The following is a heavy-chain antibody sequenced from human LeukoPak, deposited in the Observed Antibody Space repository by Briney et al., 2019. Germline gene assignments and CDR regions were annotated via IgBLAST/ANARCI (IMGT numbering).Heavy chain of an antibody. V-gene: IGHV1-18*01. D-gene: IGHD5-12*01. CDR2: ISAYNGNT. CDR1: GYTFTRYG. Sequence: ASVKVSCKASGYTFTRYGISWVRQAPGQGLEWMGWISAYNGNTNYAQKLQGRVTMTTDTSTSTAYMELRSLRSDDTAVYYCARDIGYSGYDSLPFDYWGQGTLVTVSS. CDR3: ARDIGYSGYDSLPFDY. J-gene: IGHJ4*02.